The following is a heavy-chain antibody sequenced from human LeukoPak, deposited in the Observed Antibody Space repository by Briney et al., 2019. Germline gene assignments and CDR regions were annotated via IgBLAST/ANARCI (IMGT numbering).Heavy chain of an antibody. J-gene: IGHJ5*02. CDR2: INPNISGT. Sequence: ASVNVSCKASGYTFTGYYMHWVRQAPGHRLEGMGGINPNISGTNYAEKFQGRVIMTRDTYISTDYMEMSRLRSDDTVVYYCARALPYSSGWGCWFDTWGQGTLVTVSS. D-gene: IGHD6-19*01. CDR1: GYTFTGYY. V-gene: IGHV1-2*05. CDR3: ARALPYSSGWGCWFDT.